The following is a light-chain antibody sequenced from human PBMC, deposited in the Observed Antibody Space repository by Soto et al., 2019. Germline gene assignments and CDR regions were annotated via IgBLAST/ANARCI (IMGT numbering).Light chain of an antibody. Sequence: QSALTQPASVSGSPGQSITISCTGTSSDVGGYNYVSWYQQHPGKAPKLMIYEVSNRPSGVSNLFSGSKSGNTASLTISGLQAEDEADYYCSSYTSNSTPYVFGTGTKVTVL. CDR2: EVS. CDR1: SSDVGGYNY. J-gene: IGLJ1*01. CDR3: SSYTSNSTPYV. V-gene: IGLV2-14*01.